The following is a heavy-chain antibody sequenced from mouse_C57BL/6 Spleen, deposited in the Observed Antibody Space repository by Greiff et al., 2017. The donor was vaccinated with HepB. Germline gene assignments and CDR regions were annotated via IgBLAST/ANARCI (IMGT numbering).Heavy chain of an antibody. CDR1: GYTFTSYW. CDR2: INPSSGYT. CDR3: ARGEDYYGSSYRDYAMDY. V-gene: IGHV1-7*01. J-gene: IGHJ4*01. D-gene: IGHD1-1*01. Sequence: VQLQQSGAELAKPGASVKLSCKASGYTFTSYWMHWVKQRPGPGLEWIGYINPSSGYTKYNQKFKDKATLTADKSSSTAYMQLSSLTYEDSAVYYCARGEDYYGSSYRDYAMDYWGQGTSVTVSS.